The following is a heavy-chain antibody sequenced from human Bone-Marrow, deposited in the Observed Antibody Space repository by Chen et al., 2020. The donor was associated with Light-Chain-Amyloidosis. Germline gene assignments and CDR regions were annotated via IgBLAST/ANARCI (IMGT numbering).Heavy chain of an antibody. V-gene: IGHV3-53*01. CDR1: GFTVSSNY. J-gene: IGHJ4*02. CDR2: IYSGGST. CDR3: AGTYGSGSYYADY. Sequence: EVQLVESGGGLIQPGGSLRLSCAASGFTVSSNYMSWVRQAPGKGLEWVSVIYSGGSTYYADSVKGRFTISRDNSKNKLYLQMNSLRAEDTAVYYCAGTYGSGSYYADYWGQGTLVTVSS. D-gene: IGHD3-10*01.